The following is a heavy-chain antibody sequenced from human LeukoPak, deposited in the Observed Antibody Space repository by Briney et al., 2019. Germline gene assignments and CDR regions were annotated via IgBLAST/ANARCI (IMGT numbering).Heavy chain of an antibody. CDR3: ARGEIAAAGIDY. J-gene: IGHJ4*02. Sequence: SETLSLTCAVYGGSFSGYYWSWIRQPPGKELEWIGEINHSGSTNYNPSLKSRVTISVDTSKNQFSLKLSSVTAADTAVYYCARGEIAAAGIDYWGQGTLVTVSS. V-gene: IGHV4-34*01. D-gene: IGHD6-13*01. CDR1: GGSFSGYY. CDR2: INHSGST.